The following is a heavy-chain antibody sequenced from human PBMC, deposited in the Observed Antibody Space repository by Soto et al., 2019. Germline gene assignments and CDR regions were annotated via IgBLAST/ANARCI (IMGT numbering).Heavy chain of an antibody. V-gene: IGHV1-69*04. J-gene: IGHJ4*01. D-gene: IGHD3-3*01. CDR1: GGTFSSYT. CDR2: IIPILGIA. Sequence: SVKVSCRASGGTFSSYTISWVRQAPGQGLEWMGRIIPILGIANYAQKFQGRVMITADKSTSTAYMELRSLTFDDTAVYFCARDWRGAEGFDSWG. CDR3: ARDWRGAEGFDS.